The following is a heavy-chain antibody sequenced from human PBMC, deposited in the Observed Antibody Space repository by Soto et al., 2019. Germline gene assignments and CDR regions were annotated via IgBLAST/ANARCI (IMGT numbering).Heavy chain of an antibody. J-gene: IGHJ4*02. Sequence: QVQLVESGGGVVQPGRSLRLSCAASGFTFSSYAMHWVRQAPGKGLERVAVISYDGSNKYYADSVKGRFTISRDNSKNTLYLQMNSLRAEDTAVYYCARGGLKWELLFLPGYWGQGTLVTVSS. CDR2: ISYDGSNK. V-gene: IGHV3-30-3*01. D-gene: IGHD1-26*01. CDR3: ARGGLKWELLFLPGY. CDR1: GFTFSSYA.